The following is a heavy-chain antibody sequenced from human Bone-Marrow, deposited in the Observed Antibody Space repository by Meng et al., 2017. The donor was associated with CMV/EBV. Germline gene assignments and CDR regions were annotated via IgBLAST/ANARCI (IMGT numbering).Heavy chain of an antibody. Sequence: GESPKIFCAAPEFNFNVSYINWIRQAPGKGLQWGSHIRSSGSTKKYTDSVKVRVTISRDNAKNSLYLQMNSLRDEDTAIYYCAKRGRYLYNYIVVVPAADGPFDYWGQGTLVTVSS. CDR2: IRSSGSTK. V-gene: IGHV3-11*01. J-gene: IGHJ4*02. D-gene: IGHD2-2*01. CDR1: EFNFNVSY. CDR3: AKRGRYLYNYIVVVPAADGPFDY.